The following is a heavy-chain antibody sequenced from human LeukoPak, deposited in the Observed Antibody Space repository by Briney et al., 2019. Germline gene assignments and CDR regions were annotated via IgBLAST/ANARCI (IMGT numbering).Heavy chain of an antibody. D-gene: IGHD3-22*01. CDR1: GYTFISYD. CDR3: ARGLYYYDSNGRTPYDY. Sequence: ASVKVSCKASGYTFISYDINWVRQAPGQGLEWMGWMNPNSGITGYAQKFQGRVSMTRNTSISTAYIELSSLKSEDTAVYYCARGLYYYDSNGRTPYDYWGQGTLVTVSS. J-gene: IGHJ4*02. CDR2: MNPNSGIT. V-gene: IGHV1-8*01.